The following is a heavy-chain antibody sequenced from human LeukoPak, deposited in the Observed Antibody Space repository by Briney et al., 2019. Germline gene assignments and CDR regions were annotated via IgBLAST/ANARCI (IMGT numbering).Heavy chain of an antibody. Sequence: GGSLRLSCAASGFTFDDYAMHWVRQAPGKGLEWVSLISWDGGSTYHADSVKGRFTISRDNSKNSLYLQMNSLRAEDTALYYCAKDKAYSSGWYDYYYYYGMDVWGKGTTVTVSS. V-gene: IGHV3-43D*04. D-gene: IGHD6-19*01. CDR1: GFTFDDYA. CDR2: ISWDGGST. CDR3: AKDKAYSSGWYDYYYYYGMDV. J-gene: IGHJ6*04.